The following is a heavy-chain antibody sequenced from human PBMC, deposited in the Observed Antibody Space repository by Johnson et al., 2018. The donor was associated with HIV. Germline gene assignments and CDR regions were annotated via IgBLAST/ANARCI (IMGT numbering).Heavy chain of an antibody. V-gene: IGHV3-66*02. CDR2: LYSDGGT. D-gene: IGHD3-10*01. Sequence: EQLVESGGGLVQPGGSLRLSCAASGFTVSSNYMSWVRQAPGKGLEWVSVLYSDGGTCYADSVKGRFTISRDNSKNTLYLQMNSLRADETAVYYCAPRGDVFDIWGQGTMVTVSS. J-gene: IGHJ3*02. CDR3: APRGDVFDI. CDR1: GFTVSSNY.